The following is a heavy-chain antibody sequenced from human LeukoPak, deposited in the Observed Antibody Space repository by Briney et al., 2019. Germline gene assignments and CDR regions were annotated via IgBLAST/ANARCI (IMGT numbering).Heavy chain of an antibody. D-gene: IGHD3-9*01. Sequence: GGSLRLSCAASGFTFSSYAMSWVRQAPGKGLEWVSYISSSSSTIYYADSVKGRFTISRDNAKNSLYLQMNSLRAEDTAVYYCARARQYYDILTGYYREFWFDPWGQGTLVTVSS. CDR3: ARARQYYDILTGYYREFWFDP. J-gene: IGHJ5*02. CDR2: ISSSSSTI. CDR1: GFTFSSYA. V-gene: IGHV3-48*01.